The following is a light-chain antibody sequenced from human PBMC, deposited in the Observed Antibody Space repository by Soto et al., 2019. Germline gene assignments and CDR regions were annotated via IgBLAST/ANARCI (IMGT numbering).Light chain of an antibody. CDR2: DVS. V-gene: IGKV3-11*01. J-gene: IGKJ1*01. Sequence: EIVLTQSPATLSLSPGERATLSCRASQSVSSDLAWYQQKPGQAPRLLIFDVSNRAAGIPARFSGSGSGTDFTLTISSLEPEDFAVYYCQQRGSWPWTFGQGTKVDIK. CDR3: QQRGSWPWT. CDR1: QSVSSD.